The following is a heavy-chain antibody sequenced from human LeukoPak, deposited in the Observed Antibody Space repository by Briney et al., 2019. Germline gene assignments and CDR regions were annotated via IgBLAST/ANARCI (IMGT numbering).Heavy chain of an antibody. Sequence: GGSLRLSCAASGFTFSSYAMSWVRQAPGKGLEWVSAISGSGGSTYYADSVKGRFTISRDNSKNTLYLQMNSLRAEDTAVYYCAKVGYDFWSGYYDNYYYMDVWGKGTTVTVSS. D-gene: IGHD3-3*01. CDR3: AKVGYDFWSGYYDNYYYMDV. J-gene: IGHJ6*03. V-gene: IGHV3-23*01. CDR1: GFTFSSYA. CDR2: ISGSGGST.